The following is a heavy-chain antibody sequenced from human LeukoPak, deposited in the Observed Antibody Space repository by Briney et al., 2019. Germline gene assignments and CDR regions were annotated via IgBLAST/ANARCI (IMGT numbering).Heavy chain of an antibody. CDR3: VRNTVTDDGFDI. CDR2: IWYDGSNE. CDR1: GFTFSRYG. D-gene: IGHD4-17*01. J-gene: IGHJ3*02. Sequence: PGGSLRLSCAASGFTFSRYGMHWVRQAPGKGLEWVTVIWYDGSNENYADFVKGRFTISRDNSKNTLYLQMKSLRAEDTAVYYCVRNTVTDDGFDIWGQGTMVTVSP. V-gene: IGHV3-33*01.